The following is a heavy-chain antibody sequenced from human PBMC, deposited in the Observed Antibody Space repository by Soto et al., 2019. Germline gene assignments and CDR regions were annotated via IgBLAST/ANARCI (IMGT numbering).Heavy chain of an antibody. CDR1: VFPFSSYA. CDR3: ARDHPGIFPHGDP. CDR2: ISNDGNDD. D-gene: IGHD6-13*01. Sequence: GGSLGLSCLASVFPFSSYAMHWVRQAPGKGLEWVSIISNDGNDDHFADSVKGRFTISRDNSKNTLFLKMNDLRVEDTAVYFCARDHPGIFPHGDPSGQGPLVSVSS. V-gene: IGHV3-30-3*01. J-gene: IGHJ5*02.